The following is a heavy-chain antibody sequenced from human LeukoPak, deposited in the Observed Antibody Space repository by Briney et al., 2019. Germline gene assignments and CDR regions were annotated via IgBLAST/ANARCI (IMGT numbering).Heavy chain of an antibody. CDR3: ARERSHGSGSYHNWFDP. CDR2: IYDSGST. Sequence: SETLSLTCTVSGGSISSYYWSWIRQPPGKGLEWIGYIYDSGSTNYNPSLKSRVTISVDTSRNQFSLWLNSVTAADTAVYYCARERSHGSGSYHNWFDPWGQGTPVTVSS. CDR1: GGSISSYY. J-gene: IGHJ5*02. V-gene: IGHV4-59*12. D-gene: IGHD3-10*01.